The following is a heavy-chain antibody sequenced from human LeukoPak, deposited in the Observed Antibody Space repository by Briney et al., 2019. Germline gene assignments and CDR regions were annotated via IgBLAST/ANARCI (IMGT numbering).Heavy chain of an antibody. CDR3: ARQPYCGGDCYFYDY. D-gene: IGHD2-21*02. CDR1: GYSFSTYW. Sequence: GESLKISCKGSGYSFSTYWIGWVPQKPGKGLEWMGIIYPGDSDTRYSPSFQGQVTISADKSISTAYLQWSSLKASDTAMYYCARQPYCGGDCYFYDYWGQGTLVTVSS. J-gene: IGHJ4*02. V-gene: IGHV5-51*01. CDR2: IYPGDSDT.